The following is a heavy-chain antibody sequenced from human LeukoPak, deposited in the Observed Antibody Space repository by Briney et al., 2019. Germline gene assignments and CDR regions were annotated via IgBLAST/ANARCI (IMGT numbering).Heavy chain of an antibody. J-gene: IGHJ4*02. CDR1: GFTFDDYA. CDR2: ISWNSGSI. V-gene: IGHV3-9*01. CDR3: AKDTHLMITFGGVMNY. Sequence: GGSLRLSCAASGFTFDDYAMHWVRQAPGKGLEWVSGISWNSGSIGYADSVKGRFTISRDNAKNSLYLQMNSLRAEDTALYYCAKDTHLMITFGGVMNYWGQGTLVTASS. D-gene: IGHD3-16*01.